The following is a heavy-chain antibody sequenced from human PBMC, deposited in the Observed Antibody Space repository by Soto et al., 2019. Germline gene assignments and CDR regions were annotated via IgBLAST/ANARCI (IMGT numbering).Heavy chain of an antibody. V-gene: IGHV4-39*01. Sequence: PSETLSLTCTVSGGSISSSSYYWGWIRQPPGKGLEWIGSIYYSGSTYYNPSLKSRVTISVDTSKNQFSLKLSSVTAADTAVYYCARIPASIAAREYYFDYWGQGTLVTVSS. CDR2: IYYSGST. D-gene: IGHD6-6*01. CDR1: GGSISSSSYY. J-gene: IGHJ4*02. CDR3: ARIPASIAAREYYFDY.